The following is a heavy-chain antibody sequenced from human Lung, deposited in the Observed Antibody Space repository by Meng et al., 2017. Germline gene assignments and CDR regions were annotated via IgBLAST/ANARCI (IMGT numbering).Heavy chain of an antibody. D-gene: IGHD4-17*01. CDR3: ARGVDITVTKYHFDY. Sequence: EVQLVESGGGLVKPVGSLRLSCAASGFTFSTYSMNWVRQAPGKGLEWVSSINRGSNYIYYAHSVKGRFTISRDSAKNSVYLQMNSLRAEDTAVYYCARGVDITVTKYHFDYWGQGSLVTVSS. CDR2: INRGSNYI. CDR1: GFTFSTYS. J-gene: IGHJ4*02. V-gene: IGHV3-21*01.